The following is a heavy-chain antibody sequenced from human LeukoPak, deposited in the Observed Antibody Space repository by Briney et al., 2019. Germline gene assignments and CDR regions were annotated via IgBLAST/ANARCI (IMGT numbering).Heavy chain of an antibody. CDR3: ARERSSTSCSYYFDY. CDR2: IYYSGST. D-gene: IGHD2-2*01. J-gene: IGHJ4*02. Sequence: SQTLSLTRTVSGGFISSYYWSWIRQPPGKGREWIGYIYYSGSTNYNPSLKSRVTISVDTSKNQFSLKLSSVTAADTAVYYCARERSSTSCSYYFDYWGQGTLVTVSS. CDR1: GGFISSYY. V-gene: IGHV4-59*01.